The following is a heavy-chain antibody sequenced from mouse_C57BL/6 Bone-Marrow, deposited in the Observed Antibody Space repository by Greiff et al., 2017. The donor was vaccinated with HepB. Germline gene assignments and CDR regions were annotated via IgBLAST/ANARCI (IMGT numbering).Heavy chain of an antibody. CDR2: IRSKSSNYAT. CDR1: GFTFNTYA. D-gene: IGHD2-5*01. J-gene: IGHJ4*01. Sequence: EVQLVESGGGLVQPQGSLKLSCAASGFTFNTYAMHWVRQAPGKGLEWVARIRSKSSNYATYYADSVKDRFTISRDDSQSMLYLQMNNLKTEDTAMYYCVRSGYSNVYYYAMDYWGQGTSVTVSS. CDR3: VRSGYSNVYYYAMDY. V-gene: IGHV10-3*01.